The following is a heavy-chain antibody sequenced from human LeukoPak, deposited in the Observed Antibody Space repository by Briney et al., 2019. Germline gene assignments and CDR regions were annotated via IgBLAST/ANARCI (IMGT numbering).Heavy chain of an antibody. CDR2: IVVGSGNT. J-gene: IGHJ4*02. D-gene: IGHD3-22*01. Sequence: SVKVSCKASGFTFTSSAVQWVRQARGQRLEWIGWIVVGSGNTNYAQKFQERVTITRDMSTSTAYTELSSLRSEDTAVYYCAASPDYYDSSGYSYYFDYWGQGTLVTVSS. CDR1: GFTFTSSA. CDR3: AASPDYYDSSGYSYYFDY. V-gene: IGHV1-58*01.